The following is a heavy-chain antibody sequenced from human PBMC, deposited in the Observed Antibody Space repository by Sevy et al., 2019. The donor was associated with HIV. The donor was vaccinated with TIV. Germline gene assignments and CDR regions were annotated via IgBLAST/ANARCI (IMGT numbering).Heavy chain of an antibody. CDR2: ISSSGSTI. CDR1: GFTFSSYE. D-gene: IGHD3-22*01. Sequence: GGSLRLSCAASGFTFSSYEMNWVRQAPGKGLEWVSYISSSGSTIYYADSVKGRFTISRDNAKNSLYLQMNSLGAEDTAVYYCARDGLITMITFDYWGQGTLVTVSS. CDR3: ARDGLITMITFDY. V-gene: IGHV3-48*03. J-gene: IGHJ4*02.